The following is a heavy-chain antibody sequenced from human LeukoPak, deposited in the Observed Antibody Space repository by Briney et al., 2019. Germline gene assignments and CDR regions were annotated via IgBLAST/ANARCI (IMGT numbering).Heavy chain of an antibody. CDR1: GFTFSSYA. CDR3: ARDLLKYSYGPTGY. CDR2: ISYEGSNK. J-gene: IGHJ4*02. D-gene: IGHD5-18*01. V-gene: IGHV3-30-3*01. Sequence: RPGGSLRLSCAAAGFTFSSYAMHWVRQAPGKGREWVAVISYEGSNKYYADSVKGRFTISRDNSKNTLYLQMNSLSAEDTAVYYCARDLLKYSYGPTGYWGQGTLVTVSS.